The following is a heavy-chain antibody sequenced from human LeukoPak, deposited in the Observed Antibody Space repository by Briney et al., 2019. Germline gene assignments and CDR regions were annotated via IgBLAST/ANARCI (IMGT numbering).Heavy chain of an antibody. J-gene: IGHJ1*01. CDR3: TRNSGWYGLS. CDR2: IRYDGSNK. Sequence: GGSLRLSCAASGFTFSTYGMHWVRQAPGKGLEWVAFIRYDGSNKYYADSVKGRFTISRDNSNNTLFLHLNSLRGEDTAVYYCTRNSGWYGLSWGQGTLVTVSS. CDR1: GFTFSTYG. D-gene: IGHD6-19*01. V-gene: IGHV3-30*02.